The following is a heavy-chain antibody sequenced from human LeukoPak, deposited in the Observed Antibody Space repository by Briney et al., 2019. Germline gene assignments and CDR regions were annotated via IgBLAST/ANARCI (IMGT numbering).Heavy chain of an antibody. V-gene: IGHV4-4*02. CDR2: IYHSGTT. CDR1: GGSISSSNW. J-gene: IGHJ4*02. CDR3: ARDPRGDYPYDY. D-gene: IGHD2-21*01. Sequence: PSETLSLTCAVSGGSISSSNWWSWVRPPPGKGLEWIGEIYHSGTTYYNPSLKSRVTISIDKSKNQFSLKLSSVTAADTAVYYCARDPRGDYPYDYWGQGTLVTVSS.